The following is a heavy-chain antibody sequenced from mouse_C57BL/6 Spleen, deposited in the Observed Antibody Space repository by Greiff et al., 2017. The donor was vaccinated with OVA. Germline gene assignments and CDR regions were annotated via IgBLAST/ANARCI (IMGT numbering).Heavy chain of an antibody. J-gene: IGHJ2*01. V-gene: IGHV1-54*01. CDR1: GYAFTNYL. Sequence: VQLQQSGAELVRPGTSVKVSCKASGYAFTNYLIEWVKQRPGQGLEWIGVINPGSGGTNYNEKFKGKATLTADKSSSTAYMQLSSLTSEDSAVYFCARSEYFDYWGQGTTLTVSS. CDR2: INPGSGGT. CDR3: ARSEYFDY.